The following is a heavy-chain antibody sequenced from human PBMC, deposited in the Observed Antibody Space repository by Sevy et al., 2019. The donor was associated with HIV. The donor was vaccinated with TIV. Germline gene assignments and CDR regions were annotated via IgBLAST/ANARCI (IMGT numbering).Heavy chain of an antibody. CDR1: GDSISGYY. CDR2: MHYSGST. CDR3: ARVYSSGRESPGWFDP. V-gene: IGHV4-59*13. J-gene: IGHJ5*02. Sequence: SETLSLTCAVSGDSISGYYWGCNRQPPGKGLEWIAYMHYSGSTNFNPSHKSRVTISVDTSKYQFSLKLSSVTAADTAVYYCARVYSSGRESPGWFDPWGQGTLVTVSS. D-gene: IGHD3-22*01.